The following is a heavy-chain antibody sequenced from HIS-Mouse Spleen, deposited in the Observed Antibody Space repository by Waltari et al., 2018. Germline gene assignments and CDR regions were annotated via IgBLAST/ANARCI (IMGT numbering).Heavy chain of an antibody. CDR1: GYTFTSYG. J-gene: IGHJ3*02. CDR2: ISAYNGNT. Sequence: QVQLVQSGAEVKKPGASVKVSCKASGYTFTSYGISWVRQAPGQGLEWMGWISAYNGNTNYAKNIQGSVTMTTDASTSTAYMEMRSLRSDDTAVYYCARALHDYSTLDAFDIWGQGTMVTVSS. CDR3: ARALHDYSTLDAFDI. V-gene: IGHV1-18*01. D-gene: IGHD4-4*01.